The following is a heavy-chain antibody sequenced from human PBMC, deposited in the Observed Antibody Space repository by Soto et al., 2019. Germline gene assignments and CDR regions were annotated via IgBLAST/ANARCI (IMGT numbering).Heavy chain of an antibody. V-gene: IGHV3-30-3*01. CDR1: GFTISNYG. CDR2: ISYDGTIT. D-gene: IGHD2-2*01. CDR3: ATTKVGLCSSSIRFSGNFDGMDV. J-gene: IGHJ6*01. Sequence: QVQLVESGGGVVQPGRSLRLSCSASGFTISNYGMHWVRQAPGKGLEWVAVISYDGTITYYADSVKGRFTISRDNSKNTWYLKMDSLSIEDMVVYYCATTKVGLCSSSIRFSGNFDGMDVWEQGTTVTVSS.